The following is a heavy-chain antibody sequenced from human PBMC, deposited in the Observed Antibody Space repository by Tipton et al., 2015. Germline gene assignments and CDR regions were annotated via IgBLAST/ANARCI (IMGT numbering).Heavy chain of an antibody. Sequence: SLRLSCAASGFTFSSYAMHWVREAPGKGLEWVAFISYDASSAYYADSVEGRFTISRDNSKNTLFLQMNSLRAEDTALYYCAKDEAPLSWYLDYWGQGILVTVTS. V-gene: IGHV3-30*18. CDR2: ISYDASSA. CDR1: GFTFSSYA. J-gene: IGHJ4*02. CDR3: AKDEAPLSWYLDY. D-gene: IGHD6-13*01.